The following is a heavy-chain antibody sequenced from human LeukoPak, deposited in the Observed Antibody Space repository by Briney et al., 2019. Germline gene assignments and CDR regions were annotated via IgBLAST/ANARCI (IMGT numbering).Heavy chain of an antibody. V-gene: IGHV3-21*01. Sequence: GGSLRLSCAASGFTFSRFGMNWVRQAPGKGLEWVSSISSSSSYIYYADSVKGRFTISRDNAKNSLYLQMNSLRAEDTAVYYCARDSYYGPGSYSFDYWGQGTLVTVSS. CDR2: ISSSSSYI. CDR3: ARDSYYGPGSYSFDY. J-gene: IGHJ4*02. CDR1: GFTFSRFG. D-gene: IGHD3-10*01.